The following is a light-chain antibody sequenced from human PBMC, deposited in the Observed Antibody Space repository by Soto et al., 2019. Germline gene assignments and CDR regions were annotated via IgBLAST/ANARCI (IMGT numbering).Light chain of an antibody. V-gene: IGLV1-44*01. CDR2: SNS. J-gene: IGLJ2*01. CDR1: SSNIGSNT. Sequence: QSVLTQPPSVSGTPGQRVTISCSGSSSNIGSNTVNWYQQFPGAAPKLIIFSNSQRPSGVPDRFSGSKSGTSASLAIGGLQSEDEADYYCSTWDDSLNGPLFGGVTKLTVL. CDR3: STWDDSLNGPL.